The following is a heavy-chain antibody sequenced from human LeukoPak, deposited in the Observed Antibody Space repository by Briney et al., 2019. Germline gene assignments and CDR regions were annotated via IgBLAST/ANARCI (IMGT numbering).Heavy chain of an antibody. Sequence: PSETLSLTCTVSGGSISSYYWSWIRQPPGKGLEWIGYIYYSGSTNYNPSLKSRVTISVDTSKNQFSLKLSSVTTADTAVYYCAGEDYFDSSGYASWRFDIWGQGTMVTVSS. CDR2: IYYSGST. V-gene: IGHV4-59*01. CDR3: AGEDYFDSSGYASWRFDI. D-gene: IGHD3-22*01. CDR1: GGSISSYY. J-gene: IGHJ3*02.